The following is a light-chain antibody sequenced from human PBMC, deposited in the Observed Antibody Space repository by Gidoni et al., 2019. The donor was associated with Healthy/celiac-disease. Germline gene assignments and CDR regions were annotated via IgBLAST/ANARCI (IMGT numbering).Light chain of an antibody. J-gene: IGKJ1*01. V-gene: IGKV3-15*01. CDR2: GAS. CDR1: QSVSSN. Sequence: ELVLTQSPATLSVSPGERATLSCRASQSVSSNLAWYQQKPGQAPRLLIYGASTRATGIPARFSGSGSGTEFTLTISSLQSEDFAVYYCQQYNNWPPDTFGQGTKVEIK. CDR3: QQYNNWPPDT.